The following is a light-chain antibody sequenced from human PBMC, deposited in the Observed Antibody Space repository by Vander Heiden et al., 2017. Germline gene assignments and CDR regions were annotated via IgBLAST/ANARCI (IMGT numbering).Light chain of an antibody. J-gene: IGLJ1*01. V-gene: IGLV1-44*01. Sequence: QSVLTHPPSSSVAPGQRVTISCSGSSSSIGSHAVNWYLQLPGTAPQLLIYSTNQRPSGVPDRFSGSKSGTAASLAISGLQSEDEADYYCATWDDSLNGYFFGTGTKVTVL. CDR3: ATWDDSLNGYF. CDR2: STN. CDR1: SSSIGSHA.